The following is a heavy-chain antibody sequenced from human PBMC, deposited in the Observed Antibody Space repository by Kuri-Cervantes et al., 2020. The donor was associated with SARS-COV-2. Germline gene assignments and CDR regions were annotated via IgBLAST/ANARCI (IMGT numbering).Heavy chain of an antibody. D-gene: IGHD6-19*01. CDR3: AKEGSSGWYGGD. CDR2: IGYDGSRK. CDR1: GFIFSRYG. V-gene: IGHV3-30*18. J-gene: IGHJ4*02. Sequence: GSLRLSCEASGFIFSRYGMHWVRQAPGKGLEWVADIGYDGSRKHYSDSLKGRFTISRDNSQNTVYLQMSTLRDDDTAVYYCAKEGSSGWYGGDWGQGALVTVSS.